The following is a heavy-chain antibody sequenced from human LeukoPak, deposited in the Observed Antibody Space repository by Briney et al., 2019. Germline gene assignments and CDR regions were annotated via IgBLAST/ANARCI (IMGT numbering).Heavy chain of an antibody. CDR2: MNPNSGNT. Sequence: ASVKVSCKASGYTFTSYDINWVRQATGQRLEWMGWMNPNSGNTGYAQKFQGRVTMTRNTSISTAYMELSSLRSEDTAVYYCARGRDGYNSYWFDPWGQGTLVTVSS. D-gene: IGHD5-24*01. CDR1: GYTFTSYD. V-gene: IGHV1-8*01. CDR3: ARGRDGYNSYWFDP. J-gene: IGHJ5*02.